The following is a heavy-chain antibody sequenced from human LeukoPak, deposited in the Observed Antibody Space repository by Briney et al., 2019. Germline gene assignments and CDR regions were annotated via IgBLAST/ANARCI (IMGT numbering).Heavy chain of an antibody. J-gene: IGHJ3*02. V-gene: IGHV3-30*04. D-gene: IGHD3-9*01. CDR2: ISYHGSNK. Sequence: GGSLRLSCAASGFTFTAYAMHWVRQAPGKGLEWVAVISYHGSNKYYADSVKGRFTISRDNSKNTLYLQMNSLRAEDTAEYYCARDEYYDILTGYSAFDIWGEGTMVTVSS. CDR1: GFTFTAYA. CDR3: ARDEYYDILTGYSAFDI.